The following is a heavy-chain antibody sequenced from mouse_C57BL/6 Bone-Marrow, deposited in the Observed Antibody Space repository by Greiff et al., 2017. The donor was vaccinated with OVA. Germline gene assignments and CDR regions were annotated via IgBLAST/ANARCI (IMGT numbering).Heavy chain of an antibody. D-gene: IGHD2-3*01. Sequence: DVMLVESGGGLVKPGGSLKLSCAASGFTFSDYGMHWVRQAPEKGLEWVAYISSGSSTTYYADTVKGRFTISRDNAKNTLFLQMTSLRSEDTAMYYGAREGWLLGFAYWGQGTLVTVSA. J-gene: IGHJ3*01. CDR1: GFTFSDYG. V-gene: IGHV5-17*01. CDR2: ISSGSSTT. CDR3: AREGWLLGFAY.